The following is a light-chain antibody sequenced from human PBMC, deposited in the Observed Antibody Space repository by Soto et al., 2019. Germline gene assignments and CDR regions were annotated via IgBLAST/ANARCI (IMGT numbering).Light chain of an antibody. CDR2: AAS. J-gene: IGKJ1*01. Sequence: EIVLTQSPGTLSLSPGERATLSCRASQSISITFVAWYQQKPGQAPRLLMYAASSRATGIPGRFSGSGSGTDFTLTISRLEPEDFAVFYCQQYGSSPWTFGQGTKVDIK. CDR1: QSISITF. V-gene: IGKV3-20*01. CDR3: QQYGSSPWT.